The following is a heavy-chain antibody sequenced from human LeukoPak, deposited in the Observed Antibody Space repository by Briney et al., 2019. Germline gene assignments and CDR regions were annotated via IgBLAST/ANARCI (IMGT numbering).Heavy chain of an antibody. CDR3: ARSLYPSVADTYYYYYYMDV. CDR1: GYTFTGYY. V-gene: IGHV1-2*06. Sequence: ASVKVSCKASGYTFTGYYMHWVRQAPGQGLEWMGRINPNSGGTNYAQKFQGRVTMTRDTSISTAYMELSWLRSDDTAVYYCARSLYPSVADTYYYYYYMDVWGKGTTVTASS. CDR2: INPNSGGT. D-gene: IGHD6-19*01. J-gene: IGHJ6*03.